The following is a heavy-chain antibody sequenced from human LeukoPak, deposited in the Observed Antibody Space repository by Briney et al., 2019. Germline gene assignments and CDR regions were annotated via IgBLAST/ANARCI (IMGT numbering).Heavy chain of an antibody. CDR1: GFTFSSYW. V-gene: IGHV3-7*03. Sequence: GGSLRLSCAASGFTFSSYWMSWVRQAPGKGLEWVANIKQDGSEKYYVDSVNGRFTISRDNAKNSLYLQMNSLRAEDTALYYCAKGIVGATDNWFDPWGQGTLVTVSS. J-gene: IGHJ5*02. D-gene: IGHD1-26*01. CDR3: AKGIVGATDNWFDP. CDR2: IKQDGSEK.